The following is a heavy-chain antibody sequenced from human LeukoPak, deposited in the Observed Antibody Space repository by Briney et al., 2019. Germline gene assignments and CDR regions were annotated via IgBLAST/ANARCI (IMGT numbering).Heavy chain of an antibody. CDR3: ATGRRARVITHYYYYGMDV. D-gene: IGHD3-22*01. CDR2: INHSGST. CDR1: GGSFSCYY. Sequence: SETLSLTCAVYGGSFSCYYWSWIRQPPGKGLEWIGEINHSGSTNYNPSLKSRVTISVDTSKNQFSLKLSSVTAADTAVYYCATGRRARVITHYYYYGMDVWGQGTTVTVSS. J-gene: IGHJ6*02. V-gene: IGHV4-34*01.